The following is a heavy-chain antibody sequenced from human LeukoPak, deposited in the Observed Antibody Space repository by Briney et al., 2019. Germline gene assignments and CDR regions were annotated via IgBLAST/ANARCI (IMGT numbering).Heavy chain of an antibody. CDR3: AELGITMIGGV. V-gene: IGHV3-7*01. J-gene: IGHJ6*04. D-gene: IGHD3-10*02. CDR1: GFTFRSYW. Sequence: GGSLRLSCAASGFTFRSYWMSWVRQAPGKGLEWVAIIDQDGSAQYFVDSVKGRFTISRDNAKELLYLQMNSLRAEDTAVYYCAELGITMIGGVWGKGTTVTISS. CDR2: IDQDGSAQ.